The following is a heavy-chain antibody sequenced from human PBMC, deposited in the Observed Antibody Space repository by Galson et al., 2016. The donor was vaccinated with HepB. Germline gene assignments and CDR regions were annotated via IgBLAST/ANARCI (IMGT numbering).Heavy chain of an antibody. Sequence: LSCAASGFTFSTYSMNWVRQAPGKGLEWVSFISITSGYKYYADSLKGRVTISRDNAKNSLYLQMNSLRAEDTAVYYCARPPEGDRRYFDLWGRGTLVTVSS. V-gene: IGHV3-21*01. CDR3: ARPPEGDRRYFDL. CDR2: ISITSGYK. CDR1: GFTFSTYS. J-gene: IGHJ2*01. D-gene: IGHD3-16*01.